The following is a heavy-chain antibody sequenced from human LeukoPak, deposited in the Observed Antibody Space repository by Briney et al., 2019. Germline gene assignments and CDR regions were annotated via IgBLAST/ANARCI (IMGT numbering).Heavy chain of an antibody. Sequence: PSETLSLTCAVYGGSFSGYYWSWIRQPPGKGLEWIGEINHSGSTNYNPSLKSRVTISVDTSKNQFSLKLSSVTAADTAVYYCARAPGDSSGYYYPYYYYYYMDVWGKGTTVTVSS. CDR3: ARAPGDSSGYYYPYYYYYYMDV. V-gene: IGHV4-34*01. CDR2: INHSGST. D-gene: IGHD3-22*01. J-gene: IGHJ6*03. CDR1: GGSFSGYY.